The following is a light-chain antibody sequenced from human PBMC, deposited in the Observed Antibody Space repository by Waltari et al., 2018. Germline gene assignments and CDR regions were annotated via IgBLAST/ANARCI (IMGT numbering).Light chain of an antibody. CDR3: QQYDSSRT. CDR2: KAS. V-gene: IGKV1-5*03. CDR1: KSISTW. J-gene: IGKJ1*01. Sequence: DIQMTQPPSTLSASVGDRVTITCRASKSISTWLAWYQQKPGKAPKLLIYKASSLESGVPSRFSGSGSGTEFTLTISSLQPDDFATYYCQQYDSSRTFGQGTKVEIK.